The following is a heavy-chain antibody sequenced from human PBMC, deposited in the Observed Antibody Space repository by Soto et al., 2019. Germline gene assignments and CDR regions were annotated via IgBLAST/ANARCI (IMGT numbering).Heavy chain of an antibody. V-gene: IGHV3-21*01. J-gene: IGHJ3*01. Sequence: DVQFVESGGGLVQPGGSLRLSCAVSGFTFRTYNMHWVRQVPGKGLQWVSSISTSSNFINYADSVKGRFTISRDNAKNSLFLQMNIRRAEDTTVYYSARDWAGRSFGVVTVNAFDAWGQGTRVNISS. CDR3: ARDWAGRSFGVVTVNAFDA. D-gene: IGHD3-3*01. CDR1: GFTFRTYN. CDR2: ISTSSNFI.